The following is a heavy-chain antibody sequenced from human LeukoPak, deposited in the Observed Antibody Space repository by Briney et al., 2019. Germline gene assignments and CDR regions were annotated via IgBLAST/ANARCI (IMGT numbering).Heavy chain of an antibody. CDR1: GFTFSDYY. J-gene: IGHJ4*02. CDR2: ISGSGSNT. Sequence: PGGSLRLSCAISGFTFSDYYFSWIRQAPGKGLEWLSAISGSGSNTYYADSVKGRFSISRDNSKNTLYLLMNSLRAEDTAVYYCARRSGFNNGWTDNWGQGTLVTVSS. V-gene: IGHV3-23*01. D-gene: IGHD6-19*01. CDR3: ARRSGFNNGWTDN.